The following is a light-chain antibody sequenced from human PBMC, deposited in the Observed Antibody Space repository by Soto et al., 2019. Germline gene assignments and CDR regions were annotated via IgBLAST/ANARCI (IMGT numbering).Light chain of an antibody. V-gene: IGLV2-14*01. Sequence: QSVLTQPASVSGSPGQSITISCTGTSSDFGGYNYVSWYQQHPGKAPKLMIYDVSNRPSGVSNRFSGSKSGNTASLTISGLQAEDEADYYCSSYTSSSTRIVFGTGTKVTVL. CDR1: SSDFGGYNY. J-gene: IGLJ1*01. CDR2: DVS. CDR3: SSYTSSSTRIV.